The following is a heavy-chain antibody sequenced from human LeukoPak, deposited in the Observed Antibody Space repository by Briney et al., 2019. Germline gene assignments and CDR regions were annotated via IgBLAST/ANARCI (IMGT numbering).Heavy chain of an antibody. J-gene: IGHJ4*02. Sequence: ASVKVSCKASGCTFTGYYMHWVRQAPGQGLEWMGWINPNSGGTNYAQKFQGRVTMTRDTSISTAYMELSRLRSDDTAVYYCARESYRITMVRGVIGYWGQGTLVTVSS. CDR2: INPNSGGT. CDR1: GCTFTGYY. CDR3: ARESYRITMVRGVIGY. V-gene: IGHV1-2*02. D-gene: IGHD3-10*01.